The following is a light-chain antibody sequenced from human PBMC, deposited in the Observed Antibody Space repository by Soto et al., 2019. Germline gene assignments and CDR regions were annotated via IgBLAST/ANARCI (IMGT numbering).Light chain of an antibody. CDR3: CSYAGSYTWV. CDR2: DVT. Sequence: QSALTQPRSVSGSPGQSVTISCTATSSDVGDYHYVSWYQHHPGKAPKLMIYDVTKRPSGVPNRFSGSKSGNTASLTISGLQAEDEADYYCCSYAGSYTWVFGGGTKLTVL. V-gene: IGLV2-11*01. J-gene: IGLJ3*02. CDR1: SSDVGDYHY.